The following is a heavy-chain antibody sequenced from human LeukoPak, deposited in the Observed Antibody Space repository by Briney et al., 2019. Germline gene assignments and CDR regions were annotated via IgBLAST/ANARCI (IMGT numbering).Heavy chain of an antibody. J-gene: IGHJ5*02. CDR2: VNHGGDT. Sequence: SETLSLTCAVYNGSFSGYYWGWIRQSPEKGLEWVGEVNHGGDTNYNPSLRSRVTISLDTSKTHFSLNLRSVTAADAAVYNCARAAWNGGGGFDPWGQGTLVTVSS. CDR3: ARAAWNGGGGFDP. D-gene: IGHD3-16*01. CDR1: NGSFSGYY. V-gene: IGHV4-34*01.